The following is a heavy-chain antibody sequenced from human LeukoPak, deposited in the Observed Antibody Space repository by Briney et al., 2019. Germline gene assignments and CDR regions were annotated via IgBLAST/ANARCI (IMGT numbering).Heavy chain of an antibody. CDR2: INHSGST. D-gene: IGHD5-12*01. CDR1: GGSFSGYY. J-gene: IGHJ6*04. V-gene: IGHV4-34*01. Sequence: SETLSLTCAVYGGSFSGYYWSWIRQPPGKGLEWIGEINHSGSTNYNPSPKSRVTISVDTSKNQFSLKLSSVTAADTAVYYCALRGRYSGYSYYYYGMDVWGKGTTVTVSS. CDR3: ALRGRYSGYSYYYYGMDV.